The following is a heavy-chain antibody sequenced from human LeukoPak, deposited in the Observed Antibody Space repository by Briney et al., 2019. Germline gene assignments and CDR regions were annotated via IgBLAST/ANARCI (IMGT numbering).Heavy chain of an antibody. J-gene: IGHJ4*02. CDR1: GYTFTVYY. D-gene: IGHD2-2*01. CDR3: AREEFVGYCSSTSCYRVLDY. Sequence: GASVKVSCKASGYTFTVYYMHWVRQAPGQGLEWMGWINPNSGGTNYAQKFQGRVTMTRDTSISTAYMELSRLRSDDTAVYYCAREEFVGYCSSTSCYRVLDYWGQGTLVTVSS. V-gene: IGHV1-2*02. CDR2: INPNSGGT.